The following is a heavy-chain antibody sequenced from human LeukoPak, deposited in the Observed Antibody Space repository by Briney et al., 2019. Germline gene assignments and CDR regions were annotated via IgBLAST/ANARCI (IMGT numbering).Heavy chain of an antibody. Sequence: SETLSLTCTVSGGSISSYYWSWIRQPAGKGLEWIGRIYTSGSTNYNPSLKSRVTMSVDTSKNQFSLKLSSVTAADTAVYYCARGTFWSGWNYFDYWGQGTLVTVSS. J-gene: IGHJ4*02. CDR2: IYTSGST. CDR1: GGSISSYY. D-gene: IGHD3-3*01. V-gene: IGHV4-4*07. CDR3: ARGTFWSGWNYFDY.